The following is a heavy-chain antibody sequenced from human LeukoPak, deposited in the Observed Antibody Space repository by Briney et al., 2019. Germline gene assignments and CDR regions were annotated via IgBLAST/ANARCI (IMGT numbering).Heavy chain of an antibody. CDR2: INPNSGGT. CDR1: GYTFTGYY. CDR3: ARRRIAAAGTNAFDI. J-gene: IGHJ3*02. Sequence: ASVKVSCKASGYTFTGYYMHWVRQAPGQGLEWMRWINPNSGGTNYAQKFQGRVTMTRDTSISTAYMELSRLRSDDTAVYYCARRRIAAAGTNAFDIWGQGTMVTVSS. D-gene: IGHD6-13*01. V-gene: IGHV1-2*02.